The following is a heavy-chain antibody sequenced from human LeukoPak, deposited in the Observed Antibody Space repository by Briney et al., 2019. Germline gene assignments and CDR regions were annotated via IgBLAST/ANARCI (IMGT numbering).Heavy chain of an antibody. Sequence: GGSLGLSCAASGFTFSSYAMYWVRQAPGKGLEWVSGISGSGGSTYYADSVKGRFTISRDNSKNTVYLQMNSLRAEDTAVYYCAKTTTGYSSGRYPGWPADYWGQGTLVTVSS. V-gene: IGHV3-23*01. D-gene: IGHD6-19*01. CDR1: GFTFSSYA. CDR3: AKTTTGYSSGRYPGWPADY. J-gene: IGHJ4*02. CDR2: ISGSGGST.